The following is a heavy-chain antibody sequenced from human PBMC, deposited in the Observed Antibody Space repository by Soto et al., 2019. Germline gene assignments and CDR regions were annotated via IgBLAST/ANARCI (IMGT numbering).Heavy chain of an antibody. CDR3: ARXXXXMRCSGGSCYPYYFDY. D-gene: IGHD2-15*01. Sequence: EVQLVESGGGLVQPGGSLRLSCAASGFTVSSNYMSWVRQAPGKGLEWVSVIYSGGSTYYADSVKGRFTISRDNSKNTLYLQMNXLRAEDTXVXYXARXXXXMRCSGGSCYPYYFDYWGQGTLVTVSS. V-gene: IGHV3-66*01. J-gene: IGHJ4*02. CDR2: IYSGGST. CDR1: GFTVSSNY.